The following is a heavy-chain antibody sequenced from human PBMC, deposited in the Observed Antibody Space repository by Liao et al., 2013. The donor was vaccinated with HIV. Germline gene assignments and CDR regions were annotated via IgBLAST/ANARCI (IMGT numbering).Heavy chain of an antibody. CDR3: ARGRRPWELFYDYYYMDV. J-gene: IGHJ6*03. D-gene: IGHD1-26*01. Sequence: QVQLQESGPGLVKPSETLSLTCTVSGGSISSYYWSWIRQPAGKGLEWIGRIYSSGSANYNPSLKSRVSISVDTSKNQFSLKVSSVTAADTAVYYCARGRRPWELFYDYYYMDVWGKGTTVTVSS. V-gene: IGHV4-4*07. CDR1: GGSISSYY. CDR2: IYSSGSA.